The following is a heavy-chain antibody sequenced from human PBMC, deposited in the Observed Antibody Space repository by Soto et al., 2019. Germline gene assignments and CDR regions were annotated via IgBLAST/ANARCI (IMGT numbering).Heavy chain of an antibody. CDR2: ISYDGSDK. CDR3: SKDLDGLQGLVDSSFCFDY. Sequence: QVQLVESGGGVVQPGRSLRLSCAASGFTFNSYGMYWVRQAPGKGLEWVAVISYDGSDKYYADSVKGRFTISRDNSKNTLYLQMNSLRAEDTAVYYCSKDLDGLQGLVDSSFCFDYWGQGTLVTVSS. D-gene: IGHD3-16*02. J-gene: IGHJ4*02. CDR1: GFTFNSYG. V-gene: IGHV3-30*18.